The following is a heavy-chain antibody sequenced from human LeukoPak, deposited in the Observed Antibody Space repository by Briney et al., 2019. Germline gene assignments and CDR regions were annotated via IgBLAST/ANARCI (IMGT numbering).Heavy chain of an antibody. V-gene: IGHV4-61*08. CDR1: GGSISSGDYY. CDR3: ARGGTTDYDILTGYHRSGMDV. J-gene: IGHJ6*02. Sequence: KPSETLSLTCTVSGGSISSGDYYWSWIRQPPGKGLEWIGYIYYSGSTNYNPSLKSRVTISVDTSKNQFSLKLSSVTAADTAVYYCARGGTTDYDILTGYHRSGMDVWGQGTTVTVSS. D-gene: IGHD3-9*01. CDR2: IYYSGST.